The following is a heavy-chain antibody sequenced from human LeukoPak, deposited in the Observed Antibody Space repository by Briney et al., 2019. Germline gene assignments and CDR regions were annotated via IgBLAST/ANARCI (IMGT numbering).Heavy chain of an antibody. V-gene: IGHV3-21*01. CDR3: VGDPWGDGGSNYHFDC. D-gene: IGHD4-11*01. CDR2: ISCSSSYI. J-gene: IGHJ4*02. Sequence: GGSLRLSCAASGFTFSSYSMNWVRQAPGKGLEWVSSISCSSSYIYYADSVKGRFTISRDNAKNSLYLQMNSLRAEDTAVYYCVGDPWGDGGSNYHFDCWGRGSQVTVSS. CDR1: GFTFSSYS.